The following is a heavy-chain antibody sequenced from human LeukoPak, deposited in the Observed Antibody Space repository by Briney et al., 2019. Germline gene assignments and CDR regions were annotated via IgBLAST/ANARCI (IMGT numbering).Heavy chain of an antibody. CDR1: GFTFSDYY. CDR3: TTGRYYFDY. J-gene: IGHJ4*02. Sequence: PGGSLRLSCAASGFTFSDYYMSWIRQAPGKGLEWVSYISSSSSHTNYADSVKGRFTISRDNAENSLFLQINNLRAEDTAVYYCTTGRYYFDYWGQGTLVTVSS. V-gene: IGHV3-11*05. CDR2: ISSSSSHT.